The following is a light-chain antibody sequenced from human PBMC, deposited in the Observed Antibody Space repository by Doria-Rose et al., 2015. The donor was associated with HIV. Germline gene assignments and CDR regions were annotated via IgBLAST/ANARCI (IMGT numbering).Light chain of an antibody. Sequence: TQSPGTLSLSPGERATLSCRASQRVKSSYLAWYQQKPGQAPRLLIYDASTRATGIPDRISCSGSVTDFTLTISRLEPEDVAVYYCQQYGTSRGTFGQGTRLEIK. CDR1: QRVKSSY. CDR3: QQYGTSRGT. V-gene: IGKV3-20*01. CDR2: DAS. J-gene: IGKJ5*01.